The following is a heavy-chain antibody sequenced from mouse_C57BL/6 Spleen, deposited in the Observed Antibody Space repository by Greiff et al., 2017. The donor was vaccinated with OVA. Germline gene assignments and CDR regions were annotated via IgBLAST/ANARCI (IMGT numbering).Heavy chain of an antibody. D-gene: IGHD1-1*01. CDR1: GYTFTSYW. CDR3: ARSHVYYYGSSYYYFDY. J-gene: IGHJ2*01. CDR2: IYPSDSET. Sequence: QVQLQQPGAELVRPGSSVKLSCKASGYTFTSYWMDWVKQRPGQGLEWIGNIYPSDSETHYNQKFKDKATLTVDKSSSTAYMQLSSLTSEDSAVYYCARSHVYYYGSSYYYFDYWGQGTTLTVSS. V-gene: IGHV1-61*01.